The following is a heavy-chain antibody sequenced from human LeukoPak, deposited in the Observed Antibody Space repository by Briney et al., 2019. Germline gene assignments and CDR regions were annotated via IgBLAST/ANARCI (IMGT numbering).Heavy chain of an antibody. CDR1: GGSISSYY. D-gene: IGHD6-19*01. CDR2: TYYSGST. CDR3: ARGRYSSGSDY. J-gene: IGHJ4*02. Sequence: SETLSLTCTVSGGSISSYYWNWIRQPPGKGLEWIGYTYYSGSTNYNPSLKSRVTISVDTSKNQFSLKLSSVTAADTAVYYCARGRYSSGSDYWGQGTLVTVSS. V-gene: IGHV4-59*01.